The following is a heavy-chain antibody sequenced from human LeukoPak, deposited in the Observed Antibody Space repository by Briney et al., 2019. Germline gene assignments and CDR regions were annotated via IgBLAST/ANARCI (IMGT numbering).Heavy chain of an antibody. CDR2: IKKDGSEE. Sequence: GGSLRLSCSVSEITFSDFWMNWVRQAPGKGLEWVASIKKDGSEEYYVDSVRGRFTISRDNAQNSLYLQMNSLRDEDTAAYYCASGHYADYDWGQGTLVTVSS. J-gene: IGHJ4*02. V-gene: IGHV3-7*01. D-gene: IGHD4-17*01. CDR3: ASGHYADYD. CDR1: EITFSDFW.